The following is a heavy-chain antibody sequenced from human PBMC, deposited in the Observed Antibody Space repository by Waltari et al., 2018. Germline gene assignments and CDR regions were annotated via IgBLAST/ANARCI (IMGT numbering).Heavy chain of an antibody. CDR1: GYTVTGYY. Sequence: QVQLVQSGAEGKKPGASGKVSCRPSGYTVTGYYMPWARLAPGQWLGWMGRINPNSGGTNYAQKFQGRVTMTRDTSISKVYMELRRLRSADAAVYDCARDALKGYNWFDPWGQGTLVTVSS. J-gene: IGHJ5*02. V-gene: IGHV1-2*06. CDR3: ARDALKGYNWFDP. CDR2: INPNSGGT.